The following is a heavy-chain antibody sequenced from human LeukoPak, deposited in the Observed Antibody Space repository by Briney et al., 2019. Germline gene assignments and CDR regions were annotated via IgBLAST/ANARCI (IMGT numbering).Heavy chain of an antibody. CDR1: GGPFSGYS. CDR3: ARGGYSGYRSRFDY. D-gene: IGHD5-12*01. Sequence: SETLSLTCAVHGGPFSGYSWNWIRQPPGMGLEWIGEVNHSGSTNYNPSLKSRVTISVDTAKNQFSLKLSSVTAADTSVYYCARGGYSGYRSRFDYWGQGTLVTGSS. J-gene: IGHJ4*02. V-gene: IGHV4-34*01. CDR2: VNHSGST.